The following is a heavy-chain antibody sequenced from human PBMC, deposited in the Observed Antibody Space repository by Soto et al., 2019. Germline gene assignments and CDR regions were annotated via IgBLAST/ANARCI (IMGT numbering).Heavy chain of an antibody. V-gene: IGHV3-23*04. D-gene: IGHD6-19*01. Sequence: EVQLVESGGGLVQPGGSLRLSCAASGFTFSNYAMSWVRQAPGKGLEWVSCMSSNGVTTYYADSVKGRFTISRDNSKNTLWLQMSSLRAEDTAVYYCAKDLSATRWLEPDYWGQGTLVTVSS. CDR1: GFTFSNYA. CDR2: MSSNGVTT. CDR3: AKDLSATRWLEPDY. J-gene: IGHJ4*02.